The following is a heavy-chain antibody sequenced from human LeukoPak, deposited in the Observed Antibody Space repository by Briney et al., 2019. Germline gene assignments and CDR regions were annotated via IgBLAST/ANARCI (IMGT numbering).Heavy chain of an antibody. Sequence: GGSLRLSCAASGFTFSSYSMNWVRQAPGKGLEWVSSISSSSSYIYYADSVKGRFTISRDHAKNSLYLQMNSLRAEDTAVYYCARDRKTSIAGMDVWGKGTTVTVSS. D-gene: IGHD6-6*01. CDR3: ARDRKTSIAGMDV. J-gene: IGHJ6*03. CDR2: ISSSSSYI. V-gene: IGHV3-21*01. CDR1: GFTFSSYS.